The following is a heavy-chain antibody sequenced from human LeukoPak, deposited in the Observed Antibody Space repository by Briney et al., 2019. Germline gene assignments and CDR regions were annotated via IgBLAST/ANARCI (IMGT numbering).Heavy chain of an antibody. CDR3: ARGNDSGTYYGDAFDI. V-gene: IGHV3-53*01. CDR1: GFTDSTNY. D-gene: IGHD1-26*01. J-gene: IGHJ3*02. CDR2: IYSDGTK. Sequence: GGSVRLSCAASGFTDSTNYMNWPRQAPGKGLEWVSVIYSDGTKYYADSLKGRFTLSRDNSKNTLYLQMNSLRADDTAVYHCARGNDSGTYYGDAFDIWGQETMVTVSS.